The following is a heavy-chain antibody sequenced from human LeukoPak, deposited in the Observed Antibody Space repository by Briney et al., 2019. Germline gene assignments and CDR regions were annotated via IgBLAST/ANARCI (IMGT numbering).Heavy chain of an antibody. CDR1: GYTFTSYD. Sequence: ASVKVSCKASGYTFTSYDINWVRQATGQGLEWMGWMDPNSGNTGYAQKFQGRVTMTRNTSISTAYMELSSLRSEDTAVYYCARGYYGDYVYDYWGQGTLVTVPS. CDR3: ARGYYGDYVYDY. V-gene: IGHV1-8*02. D-gene: IGHD4-17*01. J-gene: IGHJ4*02. CDR2: MDPNSGNT.